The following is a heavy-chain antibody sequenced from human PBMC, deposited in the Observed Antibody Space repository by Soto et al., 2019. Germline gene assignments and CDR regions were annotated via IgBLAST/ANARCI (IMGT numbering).Heavy chain of an antibody. CDR2: IYHSGST. CDR3: ASNDFWSGYFDY. V-gene: IGHV4-30-2*01. Sequence: SETLSLTCAVSGCSISSGGYSWSWIRQPPGKGLEWIGYIYHSGSTYYNPSLKSRVTISVDRSKNQFSLKLSSVTAADTAVYYCASNDFWSGYFDYWGQGTLVTVSS. CDR1: GCSISSGGYS. J-gene: IGHJ4*02. D-gene: IGHD3-3*01.